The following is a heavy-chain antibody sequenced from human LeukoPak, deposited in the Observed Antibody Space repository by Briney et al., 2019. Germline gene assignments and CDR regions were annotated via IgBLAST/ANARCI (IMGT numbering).Heavy chain of an antibody. CDR1: GYTFTSYG. V-gene: IGHV1-18*01. CDR2: ISAYNGNT. J-gene: IGHJ5*02. Sequence: ASVKVSCKASGYTFTSYGISWVRQAPGQGLEWMGWISAYNGNTNYAQKLQGRVTMTTDTSTSTAYMELRSLRSDDTAVYYCARVIGGWFGETPPLGFDPWGQGTLVTVSS. CDR3: ARVIGGWFGETPPLGFDP. D-gene: IGHD3-10*01.